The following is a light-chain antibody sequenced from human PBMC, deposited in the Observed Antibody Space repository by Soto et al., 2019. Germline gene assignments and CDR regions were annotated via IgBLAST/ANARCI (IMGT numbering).Light chain of an antibody. CDR3: QSYDTSLDVV. V-gene: IGLV1-40*01. CDR2: GNT. J-gene: IGLJ2*01. Sequence: QSALTQPPSVSGAPGQRVTISCTGSSSNLGAGYDVHWYKQPPGTAPKLLIYGNTNRPSGVPDRFSGSKSGTSASLAITGLQDEDEADYYCQSYDTSLDVVFGGGTKVTVL. CDR1: SSNLGAGYD.